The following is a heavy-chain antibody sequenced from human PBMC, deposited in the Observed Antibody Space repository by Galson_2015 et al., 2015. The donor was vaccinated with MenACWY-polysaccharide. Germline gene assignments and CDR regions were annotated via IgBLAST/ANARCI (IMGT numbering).Heavy chain of an antibody. J-gene: IGHJ5*02. V-gene: IGHV3-74*01. CDR1: GFSFSTYW. D-gene: IGHD1-7*01. CDR2: INADGSAT. CDR3: TKAGAKYCRGSNCNFNWFDP. Sequence: SLRLSCAASGFSFSTYWMHWVRHAPGKGLVWVSRINADGSATDYADSVRGRFTISRDNAKNTLYLEMNSLRAEDTAVYYCTKAGAKYCRGSNCNFNWFDPWGQGTLVTVSS.